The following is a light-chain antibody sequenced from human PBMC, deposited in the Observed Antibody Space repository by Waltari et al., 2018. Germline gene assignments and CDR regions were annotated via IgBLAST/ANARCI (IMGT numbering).Light chain of an antibody. V-gene: IGLV1-44*01. CDR2: FTD. CDR3: ASWDASLNGWV. Sequence: QSVLTQPPSASGTPGQRVTISCSGGRAHLGSNSVNWFQQLPGTAPRLFIYFTDQRPSGVPGRFSGSKSGTSASLAISGLQSGDEADYYCASWDASLNGWVFGGGTKLTVL. CDR1: RAHLGSNS. J-gene: IGLJ3*02.